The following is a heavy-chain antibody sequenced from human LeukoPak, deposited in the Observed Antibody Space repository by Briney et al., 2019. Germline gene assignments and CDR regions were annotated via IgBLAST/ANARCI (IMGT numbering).Heavy chain of an antibody. J-gene: IGHJ4*02. D-gene: IGHD6-19*01. CDR2: IKSKSDGGTI. CDR1: GFIFSNVW. CDR3: TTVRVAAFDY. V-gene: IGHV3-15*01. Sequence: GGSLRLSCAASGFIFSNVWMSWVRQAPGKGLEWVGLIKSKSDGGTIDYAAPVKGRVTISRDDSENTLYLQMNSLKTEDTAVYYCTTVRVAAFDYWGQGTLVTVSS.